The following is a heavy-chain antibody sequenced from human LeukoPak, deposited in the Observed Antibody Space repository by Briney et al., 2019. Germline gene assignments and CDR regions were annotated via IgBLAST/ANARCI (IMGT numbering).Heavy chain of an antibody. CDR2: ISAYNGNT. V-gene: IGHV1-18*01. CDR1: GYTFTSYG. CDR3: ARGVHYVWGSYPGGYYFDY. D-gene: IGHD3-16*02. J-gene: IGHJ4*02. Sequence: ASVKVSCKASGYTFTSYGISWVRQAPGQELEWMGWISAYNGNTNYAQKLQGRVTMTTDTSTSTAYMELRSLRSDDTAVYYCARGVHYVWGSYPGGYYFDYWGQGTLVTVSS.